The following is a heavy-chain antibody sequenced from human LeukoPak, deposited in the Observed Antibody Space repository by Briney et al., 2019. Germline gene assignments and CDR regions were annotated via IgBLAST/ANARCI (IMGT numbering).Heavy chain of an antibody. V-gene: IGHV3-74*01. J-gene: IGHJ5*01. CDR1: GFTFSNYW. D-gene: IGHD1-26*01. CDR2: IKGDGSHT. Sequence: GGSLRLSCAASGFTFSNYWMHWVRQAPGKGLVWVSRIKGDGSHTVYADSVKGRFTISRDNAKNTLYLQMKSLRDEDTAVYYCVRDWDHFDFDSWGQGTLVTVSS. CDR3: VRDWDHFDFDS.